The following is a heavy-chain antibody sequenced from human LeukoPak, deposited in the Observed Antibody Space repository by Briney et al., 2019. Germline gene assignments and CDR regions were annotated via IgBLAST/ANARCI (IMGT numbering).Heavy chain of an antibody. J-gene: IGHJ5*02. V-gene: IGHV4-59*01. Sequence: PAETLSLTCPLAAISPSTYYWSWIRPPQGKGMDWIGYIYSSGRTTYNPSLKGRVTMSVDTSKNQFYLKLTSETAADTAVYYCAGDFSSVSYRFHLWGRGSLVPVSS. CDR2: IYSSGRT. CDR1: AISPSTYY. CDR3: AGDFSSVSYRFHL. D-gene: IGHD3-10*01.